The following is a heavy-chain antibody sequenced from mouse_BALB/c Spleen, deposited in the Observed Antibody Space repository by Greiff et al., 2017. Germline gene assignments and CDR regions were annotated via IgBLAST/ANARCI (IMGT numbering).Heavy chain of an antibody. CDR2: ISSGGGNT. CDR3: ARRYDYPSYYFDY. V-gene: IGHV5-9*03. CDR1: GFTFSSYT. Sequence: EVKLVESGGGLVKPGGSLKLSCAASGFTFSSYTMSWVRQTPEKRLEWVVTISSGGGNTYYPDSVKGRFTISRDNAKNNLYLQMSSLRSEDTALYYCARRYDYPSYYFDYWGQGTTLTVSS. D-gene: IGHD2-4*01. J-gene: IGHJ2*01.